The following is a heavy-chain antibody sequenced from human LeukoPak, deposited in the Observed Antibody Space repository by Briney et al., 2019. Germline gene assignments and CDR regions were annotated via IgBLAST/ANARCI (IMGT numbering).Heavy chain of an antibody. CDR3: ARGRLTHFDY. Sequence: PGGSLRLSCAASGFTFSSNSMNWVRQAPGKGLEWVSSISSSSSYIYYADSVKGRFTISRDNAKNSLYLQMNSLRAEDTAVYYCARGRLTHFDYWGQGTLVTVSS. V-gene: IGHV3-21*01. CDR2: ISSSSSYI. J-gene: IGHJ4*02. CDR1: GFTFSSNS. D-gene: IGHD6-25*01.